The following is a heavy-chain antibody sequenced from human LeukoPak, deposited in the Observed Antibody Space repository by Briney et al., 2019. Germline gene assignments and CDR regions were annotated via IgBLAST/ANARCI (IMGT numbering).Heavy chain of an antibody. CDR2: IIPIFGTA. V-gene: IGHV1-69*13. Sequence: SVKVSCKASGYTFTSYAISWVRQAPGQGLEWMGGIIPIFGTANYAQKFQGRVTITADESTSTAYMELSSLRSEDTAVYHCASAAVDYYYYGMDVWGQGTTVTVSS. CDR1: GYTFTSYA. CDR3: ASAAVDYYYYGMDV. D-gene: IGHD6-13*01. J-gene: IGHJ6*02.